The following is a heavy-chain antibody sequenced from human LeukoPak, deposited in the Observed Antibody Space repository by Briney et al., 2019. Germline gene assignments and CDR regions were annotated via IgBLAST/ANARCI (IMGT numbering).Heavy chain of an antibody. CDR1: GGSFSGYY. J-gene: IGHJ5*02. V-gene: IGHV4-34*01. Sequence: ASETLSLTCAVYGGSFSGYYWSWIRQPPGKGLEWIGEINQSGSTNYNPSLKSRVTISVDTSKNQFSLKLSPVTAADTAVYYCARGSRYCSSTSCYGWFDPWGQGTLVTVSS. CDR3: ARGSRYCSSTSCYGWFDP. D-gene: IGHD2-2*01. CDR2: INQSGST.